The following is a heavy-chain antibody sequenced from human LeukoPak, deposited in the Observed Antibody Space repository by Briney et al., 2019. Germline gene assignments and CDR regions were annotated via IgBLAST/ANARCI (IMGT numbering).Heavy chain of an antibody. CDR1: GFTYSSYW. Sequence: GGSLRLSCAASGFTYSSYWMHWVRQAPGKGLVWVSRINNDGSRTTYAGSVKGRFTISIDNAKNTLYLQMNSLRAEDTAVYYCASTSGSYRFDPWGQGTLVTVSS. J-gene: IGHJ5*02. D-gene: IGHD1-26*01. CDR3: ASTSGSYRFDP. CDR2: INNDGSRT. V-gene: IGHV3-74*01.